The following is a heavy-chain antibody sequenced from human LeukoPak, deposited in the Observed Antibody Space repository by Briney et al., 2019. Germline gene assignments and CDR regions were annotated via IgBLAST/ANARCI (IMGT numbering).Heavy chain of an antibody. CDR3: ARMEVVAAAGWFDP. CDR2: IYPGDSDT. CDR1: GYSFTSYW. D-gene: IGHD6-13*01. Sequence: GESLNISCKGSGYSFTSYWIGWVRQMPGKGLEWMGIIYPGDSDTRYSPSFQGQVTISADKSISTPYLQWSSLKASDTAMYYCARMEVVAAAGWFDPWGQGTLVTVSS. V-gene: IGHV5-51*01. J-gene: IGHJ5*02.